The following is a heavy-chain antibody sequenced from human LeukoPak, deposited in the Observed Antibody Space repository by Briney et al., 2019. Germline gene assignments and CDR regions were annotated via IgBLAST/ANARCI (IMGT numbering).Heavy chain of an antibody. CDR1: GFTFSSYW. CDR2: ITSDGSSI. V-gene: IGHV3-74*01. D-gene: IGHD5-24*01. Sequence: GGSLILSCAASGFTFSSYWMHWVRQAPGKGLVWVSRITSDGSSISYADSVKGRFTISRDNSKNSLYLQMNSLRTEDTALYYCAKGAGYNNGDASDIWGLGTMVTVSS. J-gene: IGHJ3*02. CDR3: AKGAGYNNGDASDI.